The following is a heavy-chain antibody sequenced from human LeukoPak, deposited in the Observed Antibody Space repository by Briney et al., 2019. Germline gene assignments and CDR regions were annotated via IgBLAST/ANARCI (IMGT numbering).Heavy chain of an antibody. CDR3: ARAFGSNNAPF. Sequence: PGGPVRLSCAASGFTFSSYSMNWVRQAPGKGLEWVSSISSSSSYIYYADSVKGRFTISRDNAKNSLYLQMNSLRAEDTAVYYCARAFGSNNAPFWGQGTLVTVSS. D-gene: IGHD4-11*01. CDR1: GFTFSSYS. CDR2: ISSSSSYI. J-gene: IGHJ4*02. V-gene: IGHV3-21*01.